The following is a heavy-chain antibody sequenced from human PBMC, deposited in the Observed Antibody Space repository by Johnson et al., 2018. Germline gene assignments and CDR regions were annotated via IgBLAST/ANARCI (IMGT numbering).Heavy chain of an antibody. V-gene: IGHV5-51*03. CDR2: IYPGDSDT. CDR3: ARRTYYYDSIGYYSPLDS. Sequence: VQLVQSGAEVKKPGESLKISCKGSGYSFTSYWIGWVRQMPGKGLEWMGIIYPGDSDTRYSPSFQGQVTISADKSISTAYLQWSSLKASDTAMYYCARRTYYYDSIGYYSPLDSWGQGTMVTVSS. CDR1: GYSFTSYW. D-gene: IGHD3-22*01. J-gene: IGHJ3*02.